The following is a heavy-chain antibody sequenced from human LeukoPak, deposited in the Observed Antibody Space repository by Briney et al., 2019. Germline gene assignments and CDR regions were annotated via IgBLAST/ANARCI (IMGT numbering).Heavy chain of an antibody. CDR3: ARVAKPRTGGYYFDY. Sequence: SETLSPTCTVSGGSISSGGYYWSWIRQHPGKGLEWIGYIYYSGSTYYNPSLKSRVTISVDTSKNQFSLKLSSVTAADTAVYYCARVAKPRTGGYYFDYWGQGTLVTVSS. CDR1: GGSISSGGYY. CDR2: IYYSGST. D-gene: IGHD7-27*01. J-gene: IGHJ4*02. V-gene: IGHV4-31*03.